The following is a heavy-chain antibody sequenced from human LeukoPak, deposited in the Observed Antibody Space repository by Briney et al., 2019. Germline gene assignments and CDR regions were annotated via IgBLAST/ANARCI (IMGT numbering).Heavy chain of an antibody. CDR3: ARGDYGDSFDY. J-gene: IGHJ4*02. CDR1: GYSFIDYY. Sequence: ASVKVSCKASGYSFIDYYMHWVRQAPGQGPEWMGWINPRSGGTTYAQKFHGRVTMTRYTSITTAYMELTRLTSDDTAVYYCARGDYGDSFDYWGQGTLVTVSS. CDR2: INPRSGGT. D-gene: IGHD4-17*01. V-gene: IGHV1-2*02.